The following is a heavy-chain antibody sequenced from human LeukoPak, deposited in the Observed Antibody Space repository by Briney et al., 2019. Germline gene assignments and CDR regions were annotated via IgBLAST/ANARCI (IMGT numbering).Heavy chain of an antibody. Sequence: ASVKVSCKVSGYTLTELSMHWVRQAPGQGLEWMGIINPSGGSTSYAQKFQGRVTMTRDTSTSTVYMELSSLRSEDTAVYYCARAHAIYDILTGYYPSPWYYYYMDVWGKGTTVTISS. CDR1: GYTLTELS. V-gene: IGHV1-46*01. CDR2: INPSGGST. J-gene: IGHJ6*03. CDR3: ARAHAIYDILTGYYPSPWYYYYMDV. D-gene: IGHD3-9*01.